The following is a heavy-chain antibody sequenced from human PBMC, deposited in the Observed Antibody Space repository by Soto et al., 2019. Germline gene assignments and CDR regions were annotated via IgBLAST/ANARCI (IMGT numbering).Heavy chain of an antibody. CDR3: AKSGPTNFFDH. Sequence: GGYLRLSCAASGFTFSTYTMNWVRQAPGKGLEWVSGISENGRFTYYADSVKGRFTISRDDSKKMMFLQMSSLRAGDTAVYYCAKSGPTNFFDHWGQGSLVTVSS. V-gene: IGHV3-23*01. D-gene: IGHD1-26*01. CDR1: GFTFSTYT. CDR2: ISENGRFT. J-gene: IGHJ4*02.